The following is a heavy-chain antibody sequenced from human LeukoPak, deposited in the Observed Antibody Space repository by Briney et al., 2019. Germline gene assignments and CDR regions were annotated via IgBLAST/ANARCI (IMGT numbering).Heavy chain of an antibody. CDR1: GGSISSSSYY. Sequence: SETLSLTCTVSGGSISSSSYYWGWIRQPPGKGLEWIGSIYYSGSTYYNPSLKSRVTISVDTSKNQFSLKLSSVTAADTAVYYCARDRLPRYCSSTSCTTGMDVWGQGTTVTVSS. D-gene: IGHD2-2*01. CDR2: IYYSGST. V-gene: IGHV4-39*07. J-gene: IGHJ6*02. CDR3: ARDRLPRYCSSTSCTTGMDV.